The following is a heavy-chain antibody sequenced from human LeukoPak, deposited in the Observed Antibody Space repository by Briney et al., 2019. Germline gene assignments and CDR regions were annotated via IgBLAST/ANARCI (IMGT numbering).Heavy chain of an antibody. CDR2: IIPIFGTA. V-gene: IGHV1-69*06. Sequence: GASVKVSCKASGGTFSSYAISWVRQAPGQGLEWMGGIIPIFGTANYAQKFQGRVTITADKSTSTAYMELSSLRSGDTAVYYCASATYYYGFRRDNNWFDPWGQGTLVTVSS. J-gene: IGHJ5*02. CDR1: GGTFSSYA. D-gene: IGHD3-10*01. CDR3: ASATYYYGFRRDNNWFDP.